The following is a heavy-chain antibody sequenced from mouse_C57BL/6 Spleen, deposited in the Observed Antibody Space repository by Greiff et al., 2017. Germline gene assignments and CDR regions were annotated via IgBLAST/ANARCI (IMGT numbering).Heavy chain of an antibody. J-gene: IGHJ4*01. CDR3: ARGDYDDLYAMDY. Sequence: VQLQQPGPELVKPGASVKISCKASGYSFTGYYMNWVKQSPEQSLEWIGEINPSTGGTTYNQKFKAKATLTVDKSSSTAYMQLKSLTSEDSAVDYCARGDYDDLYAMDYWGQGTSVTVSS. CDR2: INPSTGGT. D-gene: IGHD2-4*01. CDR1: GYSFTGYY. V-gene: IGHV1-42*01.